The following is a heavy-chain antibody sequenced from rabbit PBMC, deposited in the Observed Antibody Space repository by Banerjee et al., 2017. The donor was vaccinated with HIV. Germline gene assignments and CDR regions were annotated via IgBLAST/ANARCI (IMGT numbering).Heavy chain of an antibody. CDR2: IGAGDGST. D-gene: IGHD3-1*01. CDR3: ARDDAAGDGSLNLNL. CDR1: GIDFSSYG. V-gene: IGHV1S45*01. Sequence: QEQLVESGGGLVTLGGSLKLSCKASGIDFSSYGISWVRQAPGKGPEWIACIGAGDGSTDYASWAKGRFTISKTSSTTVTLQMTSLTAADTATYLCARDDAAGDGSLNLNLWGQGTLVT. J-gene: IGHJ4*01.